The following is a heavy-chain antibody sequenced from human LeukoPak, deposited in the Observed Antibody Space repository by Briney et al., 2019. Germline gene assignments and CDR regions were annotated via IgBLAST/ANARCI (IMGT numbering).Heavy chain of an antibody. CDR2: INPSGGST. D-gene: IGHD3-22*01. CDR3: ARGEGMIVVQ. CDR1: GYTFTSYY. Sequence: GASVKVSCKASGYTFTSYYMHWVRQAPGQGLEWMGIINPSGGSTSYAQKFQGRVTMTRNTSISTAYMELSSLRSEDTAVYYCARGEGMIVVQWGQGTLVTVSS. V-gene: IGHV1-46*01. J-gene: IGHJ4*02.